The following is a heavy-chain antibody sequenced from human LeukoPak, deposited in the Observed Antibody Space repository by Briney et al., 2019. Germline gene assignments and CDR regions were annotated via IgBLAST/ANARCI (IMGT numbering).Heavy chain of an antibody. D-gene: IGHD5-24*01. CDR1: GFALSTSGMR. Sequence: SGPALVXPTQTLTLTCTFSGFALSTSGMRVSWIRQPPGKALEWLARIDWDDDKFYSTSLRTRLTISKDTSKNQVVLTMTNMDPVDTATYYCARTEATYHYMDVWGKGTTVTVSS. CDR2: IDWDDDK. CDR3: ARTEATYHYMDV. V-gene: IGHV2-70*04. J-gene: IGHJ6*03.